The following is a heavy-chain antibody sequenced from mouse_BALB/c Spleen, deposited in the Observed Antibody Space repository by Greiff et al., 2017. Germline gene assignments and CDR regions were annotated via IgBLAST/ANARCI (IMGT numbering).Heavy chain of an antibody. V-gene: IGHV2-9-2*01. CDR3: VRDGYYSAWFAY. D-gene: IGHD2-3*01. CDR2: IWTGGGT. CDR1: GFSLTSYD. J-gene: IGHJ3*01. Sequence: VQLQQSGPGLVAPSQSLSITCTVSGFSLTSYDISWIRQPPGKGLEWLGVIWTGGGTNYNSAFMSRLSISKDNSKSQVFLKMNSLQTDDTAIYYCVRDGYYSAWFAYWGQGTLVTVSA.